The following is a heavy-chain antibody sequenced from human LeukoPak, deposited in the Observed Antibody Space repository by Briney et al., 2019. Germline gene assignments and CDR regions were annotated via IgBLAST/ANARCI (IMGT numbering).Heavy chain of an antibody. Sequence: SETLSLTCSVNDGSFSGYYWSWIRQPPGKGLEWIGEINHSGNTNYNPSLKSRVTISGDTSKNQFSLKLSSVTAADTAVYYCETSSSATIDYFYDYIDVWGKGTTVTVSS. D-gene: IGHD2-15*01. CDR2: INHSGNT. V-gene: IGHV4-34*01. CDR1: DGSFSGYY. CDR3: ETSSSATIDYFYDYIDV. J-gene: IGHJ6*03.